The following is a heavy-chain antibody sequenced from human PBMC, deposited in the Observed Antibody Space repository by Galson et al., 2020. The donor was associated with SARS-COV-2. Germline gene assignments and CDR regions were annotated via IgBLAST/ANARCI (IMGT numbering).Heavy chain of an antibody. D-gene: IGHD3-3*01. CDR1: GFTFGDYA. CDR3: TRNDFWSGYYIDY. J-gene: IGHJ4*02. V-gene: IGHV3-49*03. CDR2: IRSKAYGGTT. Sequence: GESLKIYCTASGFTFGDYAMSWFRQAQGKGLEWVGFIRSKAYGGTTEYAASVKGRFTISRDDSKSIAYLQMNNLKTEDTAVYYCTRNDFWSGYYIDYWGQGTLVTVSS.